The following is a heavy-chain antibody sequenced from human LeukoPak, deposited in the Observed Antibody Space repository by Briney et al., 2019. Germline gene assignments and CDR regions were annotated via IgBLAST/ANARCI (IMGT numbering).Heavy chain of an antibody. CDR2: ISVGAEYI. J-gene: IGHJ4*02. CDR1: GFTFSTYV. Sequence: PGGSLRLSCAASGFTFSTYVMNGFRQARGKGLEGVSTISVGAEYIFYADSVKGRFNISRDDSNNALYLQMHSLRAEDTALYYCASGPPFLKYFEYWGQGTLVTVSS. D-gene: IGHD3-3*01. CDR3: ASGPPFLKYFEY. V-gene: IGHV3-23*01.